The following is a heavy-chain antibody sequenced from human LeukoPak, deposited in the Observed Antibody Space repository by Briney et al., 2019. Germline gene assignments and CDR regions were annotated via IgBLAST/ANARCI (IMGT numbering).Heavy chain of an antibody. D-gene: IGHD6-19*01. J-gene: IGHJ4*02. V-gene: IGHV4-59*01. Sequence: SETLSLTCTVSGGSISSYYWSWIRQPPGKGLEWIGYIYYSGSTSYNPSLKSRVTISVDTSKNQFSLKLSSVTAADTAVYYCALSGYSSGWGLGYWGQGTLVTVSS. CDR3: ALSGYSSGWGLGY. CDR1: GGSISSYY. CDR2: IYYSGST.